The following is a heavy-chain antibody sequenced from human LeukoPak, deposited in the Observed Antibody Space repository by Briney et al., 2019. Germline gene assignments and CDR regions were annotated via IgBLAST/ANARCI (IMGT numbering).Heavy chain of an antibody. V-gene: IGHV3-15*07. D-gene: IGHD3-16*01. CDR1: TFTKAW. Sequence: GGSLRLSCVVSTFTKAWMNWVRQAPGKGLEWVGRVRNRGDGRTTDYAAPVKGRFIISRDDSKKTVYLQMDSLKTEDTAVYFCTTEYFGGFEYWGQGTLVTVSS. CDR2: VRNRGDGRTT. J-gene: IGHJ4*02. CDR3: TTEYFGGFEY.